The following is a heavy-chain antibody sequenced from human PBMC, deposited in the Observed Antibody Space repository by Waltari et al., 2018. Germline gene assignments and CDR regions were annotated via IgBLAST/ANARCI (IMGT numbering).Heavy chain of an antibody. CDR2: ISSSSSTI. CDR3: ASIPRRVVAATLSY. Sequence: EVQLVESGGGLVQPGGSLRLSCAASGFTFSSYSMNWVRQAPGKGLEWVSYISSSSSTIYYADSVKGRFTISRDNAKNSLYLQMNSLRAEDTAVYYCASIPRRVVAATLSYWGQGTLVTVSS. J-gene: IGHJ4*02. V-gene: IGHV3-48*01. D-gene: IGHD2-15*01. CDR1: GFTFSSYS.